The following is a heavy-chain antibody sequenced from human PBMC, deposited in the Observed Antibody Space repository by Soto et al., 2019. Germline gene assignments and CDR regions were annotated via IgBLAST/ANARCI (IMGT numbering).Heavy chain of an antibody. V-gene: IGHV3-30*18. CDR3: AKSLPPSVLRYFDWLYPLDY. CDR1: GFTFSSYG. Sequence: GGSLRLSCAASGFTFSSYGMHWVRQAPGKGLEWVAVISYDGSNKYYADSVKGRFTISRDNSKNTLYLQMNSLRAEDTAVYYCAKSLPPSVLRYFDWLYPLDYWGQGT. CDR2: ISYDGSNK. J-gene: IGHJ4*02. D-gene: IGHD3-9*01.